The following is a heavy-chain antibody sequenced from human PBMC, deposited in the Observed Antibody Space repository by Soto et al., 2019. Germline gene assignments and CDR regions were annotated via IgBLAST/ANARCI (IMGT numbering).Heavy chain of an antibody. Sequence: PGGSLRLSCAASGFTVSSKYMNWVRQAPGKGLEWVSIIWSAGLTYYADSVRGRCTISRDISKNILFLQMNNLRAEDSAIYYCARELPPDLWCQGTLVTVSS. D-gene: IGHD2-15*01. CDR2: IWSAGLT. J-gene: IGHJ5*02. CDR1: GFTVSSKY. CDR3: ARELPPDL. V-gene: IGHV3-53*01.